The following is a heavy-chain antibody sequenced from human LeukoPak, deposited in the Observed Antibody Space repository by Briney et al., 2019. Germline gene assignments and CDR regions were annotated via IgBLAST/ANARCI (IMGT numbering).Heavy chain of an antibody. CDR1: GYTFTSYD. CDR2: MNPNSGNT. CDR3: ARADIVVVPAAMDFDY. J-gene: IGHJ4*02. D-gene: IGHD2-2*01. V-gene: IGHV1-8*01. Sequence: ASVKVSCKASGYTFTSYDINWVRRATGQGLEWMGWMNPNSGNTGYAQKFQGRVTMTRNTSISTAYMELSSLRSEDTAVYYCARADIVVVPAAMDFDYWGQGTLVTVSS.